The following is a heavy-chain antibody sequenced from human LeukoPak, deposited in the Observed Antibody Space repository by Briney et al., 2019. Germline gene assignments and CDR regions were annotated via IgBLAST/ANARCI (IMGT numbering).Heavy chain of an antibody. CDR2: IKQDGSEK. D-gene: IGHD5-18*01. CDR3: AREDGWIPDY. V-gene: IGHV3-7*05. CDR1: GFTVSSYW. J-gene: IGHJ4*02. Sequence: GGTLRLSCAASGFTVSSYWMSWVRQAPGKGLEWVANIKQDGSEKYYVDSVKGRFTISRDNAKNSLYLQMNSLRAEDTAVYYCAREDGWIPDYWGQGTLVTVSS.